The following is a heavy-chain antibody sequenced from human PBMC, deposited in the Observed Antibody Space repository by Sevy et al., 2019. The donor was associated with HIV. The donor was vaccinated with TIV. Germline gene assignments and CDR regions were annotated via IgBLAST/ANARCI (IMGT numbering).Heavy chain of an antibody. V-gene: IGHV5-51*01. CDR2: IYPGDSDT. CDR1: GYSFTRYW. CDR3: ARYAVATAIFSYGMDI. J-gene: IGHJ6*02. Sequence: GESLKISCKGSGYSFTRYWIGWVRQMPGKGLECMGIIYPGDSDTRDSPSFQGQVTISVDKSISTAYLQWSSLKASNTAMYYCARYAVATAIFSYGMDIWGQGTTVTVSS. D-gene: IGHD5-18*01.